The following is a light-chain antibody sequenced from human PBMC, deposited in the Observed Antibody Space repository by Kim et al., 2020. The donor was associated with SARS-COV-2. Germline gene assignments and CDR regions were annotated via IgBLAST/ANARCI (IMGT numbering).Light chain of an antibody. CDR2: EGS. CDR1: RSDVRSYHL. Sequence: GQSHTQSCTGTRSDVRSYHLVSWYQQHPGKSPKLMIYEGSKRPSGVSNRFSGSKSGSTASLTISGLQAEDEADYYCCSYAGSSTLVFGGGTQLTVL. CDR3: CSYAGSSTLV. J-gene: IGLJ2*01. V-gene: IGLV2-23*01.